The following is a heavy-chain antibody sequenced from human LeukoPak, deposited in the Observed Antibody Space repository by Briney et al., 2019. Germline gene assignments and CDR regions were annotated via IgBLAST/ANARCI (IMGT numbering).Heavy chain of an antibody. CDR2: IYSGGST. V-gene: IGHV3-53*01. CDR3: AKDFGSTTVGWFDL. Sequence: GGSLRLSCAASGFTVSSNYMSWVRQAPGKGLEWVSVIYSGGSTYYTDSVKGRFTISRDNSKNTLYLQMNSLRAEDTAVYYCAKDFGSTTVGWFDLWGQGTLVTVSS. J-gene: IGHJ5*02. D-gene: IGHD4-17*01. CDR1: GFTVSSNY.